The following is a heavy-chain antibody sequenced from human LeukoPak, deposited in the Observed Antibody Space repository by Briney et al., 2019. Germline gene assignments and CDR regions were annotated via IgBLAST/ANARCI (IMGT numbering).Heavy chain of an antibody. CDR2: IKKDGSEK. D-gene: IGHD2-2*03. CDR3: ASGSTGA. J-gene: IGHJ6*02. V-gene: IGHV3-7*05. CDR1: GFTFSSSW. Sequence: GGSLRLSCVVSGFTFSSSWMSWVRQAPGKGLEWVANIKKDGSEKYYVDSVKGRFTISRDNAKNSLYLQMNSLRAEDTAVYYCASGSTGAWGQGTTVTFS.